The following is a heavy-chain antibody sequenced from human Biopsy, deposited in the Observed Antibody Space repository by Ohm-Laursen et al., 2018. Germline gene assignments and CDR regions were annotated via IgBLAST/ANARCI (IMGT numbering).Heavy chain of an antibody. Sequence: GASVKVSCKASGYTFTSYDITWARQASGQGPEWIGWLNPVSGNSNFGQKFRGRVTVTSDTSMSTAYMELSGLTSDDTATYYCGRAVRNQLLTDPWGQGTLVTVTS. CDR1: GYTFTSYD. J-gene: IGHJ5*02. D-gene: IGHD1-7*01. V-gene: IGHV1-8*01. CDR2: LNPVSGNS. CDR3: GRAVRNQLLTDP.